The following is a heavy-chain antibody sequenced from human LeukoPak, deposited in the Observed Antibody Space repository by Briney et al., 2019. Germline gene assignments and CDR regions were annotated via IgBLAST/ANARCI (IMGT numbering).Heavy chain of an antibody. J-gene: IGHJ5*02. V-gene: IGHV3-23*01. CDR3: AKGGPFSTSSQKYFDP. D-gene: IGHD6-6*01. Sequence: GGSLRLSCAASGFSFSSYGMTWVRQAPGKGLEWVSSISGSGGEIHYADSVKGRFTISRDNSKNTVYLLMNSLRDEDTAVFYCAKGGPFSTSSQKYFDPWGQGSLVIVS. CDR1: GFSFSSYG. CDR2: ISGSGGEI.